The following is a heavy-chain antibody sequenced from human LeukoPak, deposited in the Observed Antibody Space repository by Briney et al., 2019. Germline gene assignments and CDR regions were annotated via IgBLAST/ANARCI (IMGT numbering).Heavy chain of an antibody. CDR3: AIWDSSGYSEKGLGY. D-gene: IGHD3-22*01. CDR1: GGSISSGGYY. CDR2: IYHSGST. Sequence: PSQTLSLTCTVSGGSISSGGYYWSWIRQPPGKGLEWIGYIYHSGSTYYNPSLKSRVTISVDRSKNQFSLKLSSVTAADTAVYYCAIWDSSGYSEKGLGYWGQGTLVTVSS. J-gene: IGHJ4*02. V-gene: IGHV4-30-2*01.